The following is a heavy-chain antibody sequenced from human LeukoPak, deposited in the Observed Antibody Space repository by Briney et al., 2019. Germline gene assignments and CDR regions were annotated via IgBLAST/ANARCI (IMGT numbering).Heavy chain of an antibody. D-gene: IGHD3-3*01. J-gene: IGHJ5*02. CDR2: MNPKSGNT. Sequence: ASVKVSCKASGYTFTSYDINWVRQATGQGLEWMGWMNPKSGNTGYAQKFQGRVTMTRNTSISTAYMELSSLRSEDTAVYYCARGIRLDYDFWSGTWGWFDPWGQGTLVTVSS. V-gene: IGHV1-8*01. CDR1: GYTFTSYD. CDR3: ARGIRLDYDFWSGTWGWFDP.